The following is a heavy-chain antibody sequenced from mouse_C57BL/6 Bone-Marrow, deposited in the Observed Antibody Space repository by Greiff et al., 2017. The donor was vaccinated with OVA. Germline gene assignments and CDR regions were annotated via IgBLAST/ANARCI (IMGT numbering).Heavy chain of an antibody. CDR1: GYTFTSYW. J-gene: IGHJ3*01. V-gene: IGHV1-50*01. Sequence: QVQLQQSGAELVKPGASVKLSCKASGYTFTSYWMQWVKQRPGQGLEWIGEIDPSDSYTNYNQKFKGKATLTVDTSSSTAYMQLNSLPSEDSAVYYCASAVFAYWGQGTLVTVSA. CDR2: IDPSDSYT. CDR3: ASAVFAY.